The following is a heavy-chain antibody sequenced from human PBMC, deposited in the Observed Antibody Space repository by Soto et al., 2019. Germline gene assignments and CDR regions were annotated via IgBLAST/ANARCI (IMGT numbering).Heavy chain of an antibody. J-gene: IGHJ4*02. D-gene: IGHD4-17*01. CDR2: IYSGGST. CDR3: ARPALYDDGDYPTDY. V-gene: IGHV3-66*01. CDR1: GFTVSSNY. Sequence: GGSLRLSCAASGFTVSSNYMSWVRQAPGKGLEWVSVIYSGGSTYYADSVKGRFTISRDNSKNKLYLQMNSLRAEDTAVDYGARPALYDDGDYPTDYWGQGTLVTVSS.